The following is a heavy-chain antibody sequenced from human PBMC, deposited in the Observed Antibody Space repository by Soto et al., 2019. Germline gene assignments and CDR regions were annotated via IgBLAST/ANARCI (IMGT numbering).Heavy chain of an antibody. D-gene: IGHD6-13*01. Sequence: QVQLVESGGGLVKPGGSLRLSCEASGFPFSDYHMSWIRQPPGKGLEWVSYISNSGTSIYYADSVKGRFTISRDNAKNSLYLQMNSLRAEDTALYYGARRGYSSSWSCFDPWGQGTLVTVSS. CDR3: ARRGYSSSWSCFDP. V-gene: IGHV3-11*01. CDR1: GFPFSDYH. CDR2: ISNSGTSI. J-gene: IGHJ5*02.